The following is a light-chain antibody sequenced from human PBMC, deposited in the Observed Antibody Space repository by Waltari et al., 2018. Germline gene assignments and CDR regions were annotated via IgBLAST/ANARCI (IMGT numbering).Light chain of an antibody. V-gene: IGKV3-20*01. J-gene: IGKJ2*01. CDR1: QSVSSNY. CDR3: QHYGSSRYT. CDR2: GAS. Sequence: EIVLTQSPGTLSLSPGEGATLSCRASQSVSSNYLAWYQQKPGLATRLLIYGASRRATGIPDRFSGSGSGTDFTLTISRLEPEDFALYYCQHYGSSRYTFGQGTKLEI.